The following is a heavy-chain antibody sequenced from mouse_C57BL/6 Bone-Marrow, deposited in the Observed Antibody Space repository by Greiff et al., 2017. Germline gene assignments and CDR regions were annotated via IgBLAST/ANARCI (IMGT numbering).Heavy chain of an antibody. Sequence: EVQLQQSGAELVRPGASVKLSCTASGFNIKDDYMHWVKQRPEQGLEWIGWIDPENGDTEYASKFQGKATITADTSSNTAYLQLSSLSSEDTAVYYCITTAPFDYWGQGTTLTVSS. D-gene: IGHD1-2*01. CDR3: ITTAPFDY. CDR2: IDPENGDT. J-gene: IGHJ2*01. CDR1: GFNIKDDY. V-gene: IGHV14-4*01.